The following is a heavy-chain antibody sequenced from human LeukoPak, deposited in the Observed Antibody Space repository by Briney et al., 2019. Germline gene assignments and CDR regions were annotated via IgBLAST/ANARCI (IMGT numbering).Heavy chain of an antibody. CDR2: IWYDGSNK. CDR1: GFTFSSYG. J-gene: IGHJ5*02. D-gene: IGHD3-3*01. Sequence: GGSLRLSCAASGFTFSSYGMHWVRQAPGKGLECVAVIWYDGSNKYYADSVKGRFTISRDNSKNTLYLQMNSLRAEDTAVYYCAKNFDFWSGLGFNWFDPWGQGTLVTVSS. V-gene: IGHV3-30*02. CDR3: AKNFDFWSGLGFNWFDP.